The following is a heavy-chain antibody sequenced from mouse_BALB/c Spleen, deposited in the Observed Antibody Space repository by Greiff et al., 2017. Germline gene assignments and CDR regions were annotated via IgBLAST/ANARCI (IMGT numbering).Heavy chain of an antibody. V-gene: IGHV14-3*02. D-gene: IGHD3-2*01. CDR1: GFNIKDTY. CDR3: ARDSSGSFLFDY. CDR2: IDPANGNT. J-gene: IGHJ2*01. Sequence: VQLQQSGAELVKPGASVKLSCTASGFNIKDTYMHWVKQRPEQGLEWIGRIDPANGNTKYDPKFQGKATITADTSSNTAYLQLSSLTSEDTAVYYCARDSSGSFLFDYWGQGTTLTVSS.